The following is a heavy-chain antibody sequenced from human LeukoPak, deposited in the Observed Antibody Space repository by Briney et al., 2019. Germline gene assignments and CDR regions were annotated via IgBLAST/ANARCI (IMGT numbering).Heavy chain of an antibody. V-gene: IGHV4-39*07. CDR3: ARRTTIFGLVINRLYWIDP. Sequence: SETLSLTCTVSGGSISRSSYYWGWIRQPPGKGLEWIGCIYYSGSTYYNPSLKSRVTMSVVPTKNSFSRKPCCLTTAHTAVYLWARRTTIFGLVINRLYWIDPWGRGTPVTVSS. CDR1: GGSISRSSYY. CDR2: IYYSGST. J-gene: IGHJ5*02. D-gene: IGHD3/OR15-3a*01.